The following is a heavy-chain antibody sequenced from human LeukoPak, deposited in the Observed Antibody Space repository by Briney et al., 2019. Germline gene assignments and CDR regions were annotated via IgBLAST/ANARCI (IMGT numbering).Heavy chain of an antibody. J-gene: IGHJ5*02. CDR3: GRNLADSTGP. D-gene: IGHD2-2*01. CDR2: INLSSGGT. CDR1: GYTFTGYY. V-gene: IGHV1-2*06. Sequence: ASVKVSCKASGYTFTGYYIHWVRQAPGQGLEWMGRINLSSGGTNYAQKFQGRVTMTRDTSISTAYTELMTLRSDDTAVYYCGRNLADSTGPWGQGTLVTVSS.